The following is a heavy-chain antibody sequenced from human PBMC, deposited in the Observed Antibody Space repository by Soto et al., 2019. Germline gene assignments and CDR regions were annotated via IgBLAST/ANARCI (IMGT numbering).Heavy chain of an antibody. V-gene: IGHV3-49*03. J-gene: IGHJ6*02. CDR3: ARDVASYDYGDFYGMDV. D-gene: IGHD4-17*01. CDR2: IRSKAYGGTT. CDR1: GFTFGDYT. Sequence: GGSLRLSCTASGFTFGDYTMAWFRQAPGGGLGGGSFIRSKAYGGTTEYAASVKGRFTISSDDSRSIAYLQMNRPQSEDTAVYYCARDVASYDYGDFYGMDVWGQGTTVTVSS.